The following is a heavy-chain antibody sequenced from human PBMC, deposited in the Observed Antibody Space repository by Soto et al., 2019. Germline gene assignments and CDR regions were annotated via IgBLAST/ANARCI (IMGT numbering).Heavy chain of an antibody. CDR2: ISGSGGST. D-gene: IGHD6-6*01. Sequence: GGSLRLSCAASGFTFSSYAMSWVRQAPGKGLGWVSAISGSGGSTYYADSVKGRFTISRYNSKNTLYLQMNSLRAEDTAVYYCAKWRRIAAYEYCGQGTLVTVSS. CDR3: AKWRRIAAYEY. J-gene: IGHJ4*02. V-gene: IGHV3-23*01. CDR1: GFTFSSYA.